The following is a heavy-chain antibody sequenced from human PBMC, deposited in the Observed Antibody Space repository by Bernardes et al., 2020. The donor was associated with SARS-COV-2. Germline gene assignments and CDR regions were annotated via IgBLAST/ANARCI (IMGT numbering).Heavy chain of an antibody. CDR3: ATDGHSSGSWTLGY. CDR2: IYYSGST. CDR1: GGSISSYY. Sequence: TLSLTCTVSGGSISSYYWSWIRQPPGKGLEWIGYIYYSGSTNYNPSLKSRVTISVDTSKNQFSLKLSSVTAADTAVYYCATDGHSSGSWTLGYWGQGTLVTVSS. J-gene: IGHJ4*02. D-gene: IGHD6-25*01. V-gene: IGHV4-59*12.